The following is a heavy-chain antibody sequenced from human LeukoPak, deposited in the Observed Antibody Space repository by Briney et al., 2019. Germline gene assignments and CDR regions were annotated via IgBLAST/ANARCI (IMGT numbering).Heavy chain of an antibody. V-gene: IGHV3-53*01. Sequence: GGSLRLSCAASGFTVSSNYMSWVRQAPGKGLEWVSVIYSGGSTYYADSVKGRFTISRDNSKNTLYLQMNSLRAEDTAVYYCARDAGSSGYYYDYWGQGTLVAVSS. CDR1: GFTVSSNY. CDR3: ARDAGSSGYYYDY. D-gene: IGHD3-22*01. CDR2: IYSGGST. J-gene: IGHJ4*02.